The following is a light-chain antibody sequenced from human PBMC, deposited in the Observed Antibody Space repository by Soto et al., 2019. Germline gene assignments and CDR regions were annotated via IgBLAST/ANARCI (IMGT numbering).Light chain of an antibody. V-gene: IGLV1-44*01. CDR3: AAWDDSLNGCV. CDR1: SSNIGTYR. CDR2: SDN. Sequence: QSGLTQPPSASGTPGQRVTISCSGSSSNIGTYRVSWYQHFPGTAPRLLIYSDNQRPSGVPDRFSASKSGASASLAISGLQSEDEAYFYCAAWDDSLNGCVFGTGTKLTV. J-gene: IGLJ1*01.